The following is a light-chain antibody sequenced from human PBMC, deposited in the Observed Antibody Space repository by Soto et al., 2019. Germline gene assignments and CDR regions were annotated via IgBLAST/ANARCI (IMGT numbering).Light chain of an antibody. CDR1: QSVSSSY. CDR3: QQYGSSFT. V-gene: IGKV3-20*01. CDR2: GAS. J-gene: IGKJ3*01. Sequence: EIVLTQSPGTLSLSPGERATLSCRASQSVSSSYLAWYQQKPGQAPRLLIYGASSRATGIPDRFSGSGSGTVFPLNLSRLAPEAFSVYYCQQYGSSFTFGPGTKVAIK.